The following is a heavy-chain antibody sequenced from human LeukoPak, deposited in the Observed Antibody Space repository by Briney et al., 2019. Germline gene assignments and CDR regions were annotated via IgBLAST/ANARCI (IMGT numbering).Heavy chain of an antibody. D-gene: IGHD6-13*01. V-gene: IGHV4-34*01. CDR2: INHSGST. CDR1: GGSFSGYY. CDR3: ARGRISYSSSWYTRYYFDY. Sequence: SETLSLTCAAYGGSFSGYYWSWIRQPPGKGLEWIGEINHSGSTNYNPSLKSRVTISVDTSKNQFSLKLSSVTAADTAVYYCARGRISYSSSWYTRYYFDYWGQGTLVTVSS. J-gene: IGHJ4*02.